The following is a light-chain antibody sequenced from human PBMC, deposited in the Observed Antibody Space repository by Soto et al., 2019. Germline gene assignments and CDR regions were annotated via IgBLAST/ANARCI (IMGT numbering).Light chain of an antibody. CDR3: QYYGNSRIN. J-gene: IGKJ5*01. CDR1: QSVGDF. Sequence: EIVLTQSPATLSLSPGQRATLSCRASQSVGDFLVWYQQKPGQAPRLLIYDASKRATGIPARFSGSGSGTDFTLTISSLEPEDFAVYYCQYYGNSRINCGQGKRRAIK. V-gene: IGKV3-11*01. CDR2: DAS.